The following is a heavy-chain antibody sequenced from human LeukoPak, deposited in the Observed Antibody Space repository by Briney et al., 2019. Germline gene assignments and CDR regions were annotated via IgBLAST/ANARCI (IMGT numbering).Heavy chain of an antibody. CDR3: AWFSGSG. J-gene: IGHJ4*02. CDR2: ISSSGSTI. CDR1: GFTFSSYE. V-gene: IGHV3-48*03. D-gene: IGHD3-10*01. Sequence: QAGGSLRLSCAASGFTFSSYEMNWVRQAPGRGLEWVSYISSSGSTIYYADSVKGRFTISRDNAKNTLYLQMNSLRDEDTAVYYCAWFSGSGWGQGTLVTVSS.